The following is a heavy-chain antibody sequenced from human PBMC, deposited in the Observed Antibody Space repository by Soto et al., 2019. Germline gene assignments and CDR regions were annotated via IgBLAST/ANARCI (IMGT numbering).Heavy chain of an antibody. Sequence: EVQVVESGGGLVQPGGSLRLSCAASGFTFSDHFMDWVRQAPGKGLEWVGRTRNKANGYTTEYATSVKGRFTISKDDSKNSLYLQMNSLKTEDTAVYYCVRGGRGYSYGYPFDYWGQGTLVTVSS. D-gene: IGHD5-18*01. CDR3: VRGGRGYSYGYPFDY. V-gene: IGHV3-72*01. J-gene: IGHJ4*02. CDR1: GFTFSDHF. CDR2: TRNKANGYTT.